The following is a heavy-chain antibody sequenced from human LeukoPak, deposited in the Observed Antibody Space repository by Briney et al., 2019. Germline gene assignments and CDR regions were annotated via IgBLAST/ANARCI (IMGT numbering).Heavy chain of an antibody. D-gene: IGHD3-10*01. Sequence: GESLKISCKGSGYSFTSYRIGWVRQMPGKGLEWMGIIYPGDSDTRYSPSFQGQVTISADKSISTAYLQWSSLKASDTAMYYCARPYYYGSGSYYFDYWGQGTLVTVSS. CDR2: IYPGDSDT. J-gene: IGHJ4*02. CDR3: ARPYYYGSGSYYFDY. V-gene: IGHV5-51*01. CDR1: GYSFTSYR.